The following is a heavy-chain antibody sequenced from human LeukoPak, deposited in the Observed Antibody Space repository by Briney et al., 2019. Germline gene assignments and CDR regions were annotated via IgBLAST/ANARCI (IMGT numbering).Heavy chain of an antibody. CDR2: INPNSGGT. CDR3: ARVHCSSTSCRLHYYGMDV. D-gene: IGHD2-2*01. CDR1: GYTFTGYY. V-gene: IGHV1-2*02. Sequence: ASVKVSCKASGYTFTGYYMHWVRQAPGQGLEWMGWINPNSGGTNYAQKFQGRVTMTRDTSISTAYMELSRLRSDDTAVYYCARVHCSSTSCRLHYYGMDVWGQGTTVTVSS. J-gene: IGHJ6*02.